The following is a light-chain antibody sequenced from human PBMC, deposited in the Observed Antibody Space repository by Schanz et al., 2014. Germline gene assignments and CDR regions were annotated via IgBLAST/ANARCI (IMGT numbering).Light chain of an antibody. J-gene: IGKJ4*01. CDR3: QQYDNLPLT. CDR1: QDISNY. V-gene: IGKV1-33*01. Sequence: DIQMTQSPSSLSPSVGDRVTITCQASQDISNYLNWYQQKPGKAPILLIYDASNLETGVPSRFSGSRSGTDFTFTISSLQPEDIATYYCQQYDNLPLTFGGGTKVEIK. CDR2: DAS.